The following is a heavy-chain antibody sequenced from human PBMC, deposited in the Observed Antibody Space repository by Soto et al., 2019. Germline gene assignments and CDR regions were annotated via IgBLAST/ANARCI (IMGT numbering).Heavy chain of an antibody. CDR1: GGSISSCGYY. J-gene: IGHJ6*02. Sequence: QVQLQESGPGLVKPSQTLSLTCTVSGGSISSCGYYWSWIRQHPGKGLEWIGYIYYRGSTYYNPSLKSRVTISVDTSKTQFSLKLSSVTAADTAVYYCARVCGGDCHYGMDVWGQGTTVTVSS. V-gene: IGHV4-31*03. CDR3: ARVCGGDCHYGMDV. D-gene: IGHD2-21*02. CDR2: IYYRGST.